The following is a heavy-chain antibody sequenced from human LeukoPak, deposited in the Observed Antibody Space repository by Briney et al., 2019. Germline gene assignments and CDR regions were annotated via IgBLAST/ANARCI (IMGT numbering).Heavy chain of an antibody. Sequence: GGSLRLPCAASGFTFSSYAMHWVRQAPGKGLEGVAVISYDGSNKYYADSVKGRFTISRDNSKNTLYLQMNSLRAEDTAVYYCARDRGWELRRAFDYWGQGTLVTVSS. D-gene: IGHD1-26*01. CDR2: ISYDGSNK. J-gene: IGHJ4*02. V-gene: IGHV3-30-3*01. CDR1: GFTFSSYA. CDR3: ARDRGWELRRAFDY.